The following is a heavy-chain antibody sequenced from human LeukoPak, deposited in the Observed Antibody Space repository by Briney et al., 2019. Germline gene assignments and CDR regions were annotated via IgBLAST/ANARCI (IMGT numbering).Heavy chain of an antibody. J-gene: IGHJ2*01. D-gene: IGHD6-19*01. CDR1: GFTFSSYA. CDR3: AKDLIGYSSGWYLSWYFDL. CDR2: ISGSGGST. Sequence: GGSLRLSCAASGFTFSSYAMSWVRQAPGKGLEWVSAISGSGGSTYYADSVKGRFTISRDNSKNTLYLQMNSLRAEDTAVYYCAKDLIGYSSGWYLSWYFDLWGRGTLVTVSS. V-gene: IGHV3-23*01.